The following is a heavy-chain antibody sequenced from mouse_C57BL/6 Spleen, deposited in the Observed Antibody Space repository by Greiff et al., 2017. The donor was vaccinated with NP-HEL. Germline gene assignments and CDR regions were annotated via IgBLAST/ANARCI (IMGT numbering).Heavy chain of an antibody. J-gene: IGHJ3*01. D-gene: IGHD1-1*01. CDR1: GFTFSSYA. CDR3: ARDRDYGSLAWFAY. CDR2: ISDGGSYT. V-gene: IGHV5-4*03. Sequence: EVRLVESGGGLVKPGGSLKLSCAASGFTFSSYAMSWVRQTPEKRLEWVATISDGGSYTYYPDNVKGRFTISRDNAKNNLYLQISHLKSEDTAMYYCARDRDYGSLAWFAYWGQGTLVTVSA.